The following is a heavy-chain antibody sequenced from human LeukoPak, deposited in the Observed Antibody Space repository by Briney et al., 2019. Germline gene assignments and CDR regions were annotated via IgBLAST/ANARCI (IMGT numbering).Heavy chain of an antibody. V-gene: IGHV3-30-3*02. CDR2: ISYDGSNK. D-gene: IGHD2-2*01. J-gene: IGHJ4*02. Sequence: PGGSLRLSCAASGFTFSSYAMHWVRQAPGKGLEWVAVISYDGSNKYYADSVKGRFTISRDNSKNTVYLQMNSLRAEDTANYYCAKRSTGYYFDSWGQGTLVTVFS. CDR1: GFTFSSYA. CDR3: AKRSTGYYFDS.